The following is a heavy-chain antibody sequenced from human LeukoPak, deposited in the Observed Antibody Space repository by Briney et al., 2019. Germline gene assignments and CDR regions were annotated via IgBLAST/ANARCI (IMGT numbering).Heavy chain of an antibody. J-gene: IGHJ4*02. V-gene: IGHV4-61*02. Sequence: SETLSLTCTVSGGSMKSGSYYWSWIRQPAGKGLEWIGRISNSGSTNYNPSLKSRVTMSVDTSKDQFSLMLSSVTAADTAIYYCTRDSSGYDWFYDYWGQGTLVTVSS. D-gene: IGHD5-12*01. CDR3: TRDSSGYDWFYDY. CDR2: ISNSGST. CDR1: GGSMKSGSYY.